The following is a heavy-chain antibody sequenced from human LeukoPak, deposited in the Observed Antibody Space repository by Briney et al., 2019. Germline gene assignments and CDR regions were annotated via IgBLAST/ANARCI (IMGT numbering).Heavy chain of an antibody. CDR3: TNTNYENFDY. CDR1: GGSISSYY. CDR2: IYFSGST. D-gene: IGHD4-11*01. J-gene: IGHJ4*02. V-gene: IGHV4-59*08. Sequence: SETLSLTCTVSGGSISSYYWSWIRQPPGKGLEWIGYIYFSGSTNYNPSLKSRVTISIDASKSQFSLKLSSVTAADTAVYYCTNTNYENFDYWGQGTLVTVSS.